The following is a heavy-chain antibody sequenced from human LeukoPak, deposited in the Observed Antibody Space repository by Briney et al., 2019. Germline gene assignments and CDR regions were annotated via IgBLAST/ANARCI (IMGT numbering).Heavy chain of an antibody. V-gene: IGHV4-59*01. CDR2: IYYSGST. Sequence: ASETLSLTCTVSGGSISSYYWSWIRQPPGKGLEWIGYIYYSGSTNYNPSLKSRVTISVDTSKNQFSLKLSSVTAADTAVYYCARDKGGEGPDYWGQGTLVTVSS. CDR1: GGSISSYY. D-gene: IGHD3-16*01. CDR3: ARDKGGEGPDY. J-gene: IGHJ4*02.